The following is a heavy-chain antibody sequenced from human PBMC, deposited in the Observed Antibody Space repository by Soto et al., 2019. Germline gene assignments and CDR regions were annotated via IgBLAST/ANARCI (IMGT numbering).Heavy chain of an antibody. V-gene: IGHV4-31*01. J-gene: IGHJ5*02. D-gene: IGHD2-21*01. Sequence: QVQLQESGPGLVEPSQTLSLICTVSGASIITDGYYWTWIRQHPGKGLEWLGYIHYSGGATYSPSYNPSPQSLIAISVDISKRLFSLKLTSVTAADTAVYYCARDPTYYQASIGDKPFHPWGQGTLVTVSS. CDR1: GASIITDGYY. CDR2: IHYSGGATYSP. CDR3: ARDPTYYQASIGDKPFHP.